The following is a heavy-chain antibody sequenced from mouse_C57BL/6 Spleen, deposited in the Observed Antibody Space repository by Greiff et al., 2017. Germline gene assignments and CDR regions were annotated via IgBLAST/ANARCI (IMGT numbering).Heavy chain of an antibody. J-gene: IGHJ1*03. D-gene: IGHD2-14*01. CDR1: GFTFSSYA. Sequence: EVQLVESGGGLVKPGGSLKLSCAASGFTFSSYAMSWVRQTPEKRLEWVATISDGGSYTYYPDNVKGRFTISRHNAKNNLYLQMSHLKSEDTAMYYCARDRGYPGYFDVWGTGTTVTVSS. CDR3: ARDRGYPGYFDV. CDR2: ISDGGSYT. V-gene: IGHV5-4*01.